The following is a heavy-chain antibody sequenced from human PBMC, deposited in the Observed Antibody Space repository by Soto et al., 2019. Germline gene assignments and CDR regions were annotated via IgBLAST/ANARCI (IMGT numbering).Heavy chain of an antibody. CDR2: ISSNGGST. Sequence: EVQLVESGGGLVQPGGSLRLSCAASGFTFSSYAMHWVRQAPGKGLEYVSAISSNGGSTYYANSVKGRFTISRDNSKNTLYLQMGSLRAEDMAVYYCARVRGEGYCTNGVCPDAFDNWGQGTMVTVSS. V-gene: IGHV3-64*01. D-gene: IGHD2-8*01. J-gene: IGHJ3*02. CDR1: GFTFSSYA. CDR3: ARVRGEGYCTNGVCPDAFDN.